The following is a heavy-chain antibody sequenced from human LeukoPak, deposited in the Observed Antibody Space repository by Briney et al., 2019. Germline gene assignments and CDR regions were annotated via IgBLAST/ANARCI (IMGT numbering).Heavy chain of an antibody. CDR1: GLTFTYYY. Sequence: GGSLRLSCAASGLTFTYYYMSWSRQAPGKRLELVSYISSTDVIYYTDSVRGRFTISRDNAKKSLYLQMNSLRAEDTAVYYCARDRTKYVYWGQGTMVTVSS. J-gene: IGHJ4*02. CDR2: ISSTDVI. CDR3: ARDRTKYVY. V-gene: IGHV3-11*04. D-gene: IGHD2-2*01.